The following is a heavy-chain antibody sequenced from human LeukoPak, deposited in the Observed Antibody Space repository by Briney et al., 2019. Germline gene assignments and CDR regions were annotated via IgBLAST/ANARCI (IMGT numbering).Heavy chain of an antibody. Sequence: GGSLRLSCAASGFTFNNYAMSWVRQAPGKGLEWVSAISYSGGSTYYADSVKGRFIISRENSKKMLYLQMNSLRAEDTAVYYCAKDQFYHDYVPGWFDPWGQGTLVTVSS. J-gene: IGHJ5*02. V-gene: IGHV3-23*01. CDR2: ISYSGGST. D-gene: IGHD3-16*01. CDR3: AKDQFYHDYVPGWFDP. CDR1: GFTFNNYA.